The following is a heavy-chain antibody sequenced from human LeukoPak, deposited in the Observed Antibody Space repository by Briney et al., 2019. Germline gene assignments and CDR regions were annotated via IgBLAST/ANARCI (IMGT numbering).Heavy chain of an antibody. J-gene: IGHJ5*02. CDR1: GFTFDDYA. Sequence: GGSLRLSCAASGFTFDDYAMHWVRQAPGKGLEWVSGISWNSGSIGYADSVKGRFTISRDNAKNSLYLQMNSLRAEDTAVYYCARDTGGRAWLDPWGQGTLVTVSS. D-gene: IGHD2-15*01. CDR3: ARDTGGRAWLDP. V-gene: IGHV3-9*01. CDR2: ISWNSGSI.